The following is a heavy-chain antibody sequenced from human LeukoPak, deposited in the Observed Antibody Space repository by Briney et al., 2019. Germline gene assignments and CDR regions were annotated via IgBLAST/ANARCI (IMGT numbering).Heavy chain of an antibody. CDR1: GYTFTSYG. D-gene: IGHD6-19*01. J-gene: IGHJ3*02. Sequence: GASVKVSCKASGYTFTSYGISWVRQAPGQGLEWMGWISAYNGNTNYAQKLQGRVTMTTDTSTSTAYMELRSLRSDDTAVYYCARDKEVGPLSRLWQWRGAFDIWGQGTMVTVSS. V-gene: IGHV1-18*01. CDR2: ISAYNGNT. CDR3: ARDKEVGPLSRLWQWRGAFDI.